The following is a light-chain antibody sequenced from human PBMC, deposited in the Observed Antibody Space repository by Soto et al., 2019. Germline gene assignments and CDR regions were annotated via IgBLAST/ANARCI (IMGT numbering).Light chain of an antibody. CDR3: QSCDSTRSVV. CDR2: GNN. J-gene: IGLJ2*01. CDR1: SSSIGAGFD. Sequence: QLVLTQPPSVSGAPGQWVTISCTGSSSSIGAGFDVHWYQQLPGRAPRVLIYGNNKRPSGVPDRFSASKSGTSASLAIAGLQAEDEADYYCQSCDSTRSVVFGGGTKLTVL. V-gene: IGLV1-40*01.